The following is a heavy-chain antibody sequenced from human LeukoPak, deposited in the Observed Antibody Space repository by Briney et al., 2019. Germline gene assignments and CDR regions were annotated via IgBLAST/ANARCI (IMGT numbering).Heavy chain of an antibody. J-gene: IGHJ4*02. D-gene: IGHD3/OR15-3a*01. V-gene: IGHV3-9*01. CDR3: AKLAGLGGTFDY. CDR1: GFTFSSYA. Sequence: GGSLRLSCAASGFTFSSYAMSWVRQAPGKGLEWVSGISWNSGSIGCADSVKGRFTISRDNAKNSLYLQMNSLRAEDTALYYCAKLAGLGGTFDYWGQGTLVTVSS. CDR2: ISWNSGSI.